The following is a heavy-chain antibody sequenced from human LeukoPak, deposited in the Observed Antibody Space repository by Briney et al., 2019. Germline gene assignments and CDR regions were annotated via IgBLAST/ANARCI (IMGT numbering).Heavy chain of an antibody. J-gene: IGHJ4*02. CDR3: ARDRSGPPLGSSSGLDY. Sequence: GGSLRLSCAASGFTFRTSPMHWVRQAPGKGLEWVAVTVYDGSSKYYAESVNGRFTISRDNSKNTLHLQMNSLRPDDTGVYYCARDRSGPPLGSSSGLDYWGRGTLVTVSS. CDR2: TVYDGSSK. CDR1: GFTFRTSP. D-gene: IGHD6-6*01. V-gene: IGHV3-30*04.